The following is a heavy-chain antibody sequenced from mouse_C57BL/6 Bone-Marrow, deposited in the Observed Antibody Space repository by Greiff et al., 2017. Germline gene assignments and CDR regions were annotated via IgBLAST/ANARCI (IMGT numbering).Heavy chain of an antibody. CDR1: GYTFTNYW. J-gene: IGHJ4*01. CDR2: IYPGGGYT. Sequence: VKLMESGAELVRPGTSVKMSCKASGYTFTNYWIGWAKQRPGHGLEWIGDIYPGGGYTNYNEKFKGKATLTADKSSSTAYMQFSSLTSEDSAIYYCARSLKGAMDYWGQGTSVTVSS. V-gene: IGHV1-63*01. CDR3: ARSLKGAMDY.